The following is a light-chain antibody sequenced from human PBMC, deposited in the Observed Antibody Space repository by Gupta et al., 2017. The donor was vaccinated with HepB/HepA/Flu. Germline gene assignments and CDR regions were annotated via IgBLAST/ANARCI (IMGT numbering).Light chain of an antibody. V-gene: IGLV2-14*03. CDR3: SSFRSGYTLVV. Sequence: QSALTQPASVSRSPGQSITISCTGSSSDIGAYDAVSWYQQYPGKAPKLLMSGVSNRPSGVSYRFSGSKAGNTDSRTISGLQPEDEGDDDGSSFRSGYTLVVLGGGTNLTVL. J-gene: IGLJ3*02. CDR2: GVS. CDR1: SSDIGAYDA.